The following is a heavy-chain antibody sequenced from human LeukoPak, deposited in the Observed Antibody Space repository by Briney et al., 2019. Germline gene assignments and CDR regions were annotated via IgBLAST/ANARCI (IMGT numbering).Heavy chain of an antibody. CDR2: IYAGGRT. D-gene: IGHD6-6*01. CDR3: ARGRLAASTHATDC. V-gene: IGHV3-53*01. CDR1: GFTVSSNY. Sequence: GGSLRLSCVASGFTVSSNYMTWVRQAPGKGLEWVSVIYAGGRTYYADSVKGRFTISRDNSKDTLYLQMNNLRAEDTAVYYCARGRLAASTHATDCWGQGTLVTVSS. J-gene: IGHJ4*02.